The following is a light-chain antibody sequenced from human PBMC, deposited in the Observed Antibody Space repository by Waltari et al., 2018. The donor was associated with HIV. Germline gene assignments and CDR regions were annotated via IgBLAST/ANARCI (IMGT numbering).Light chain of an antibody. CDR2: DVS. J-gene: IGLJ1*01. Sequence: QSTLTQPASVSGSPGQSVTISCTGISSDIDVYKYFSWYQQHPGKAPKLLIYDVSNQPSGVSHRFSGSKSANTASLTISGLQAEDEADYYCSSYTTTSTLYVFGTGTKVTV. CDR1: SSDIDVYKY. CDR3: SSYTTTSTLYV. V-gene: IGLV2-14*03.